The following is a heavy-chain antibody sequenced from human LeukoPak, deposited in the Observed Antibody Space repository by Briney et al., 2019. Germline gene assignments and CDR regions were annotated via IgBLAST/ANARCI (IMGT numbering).Heavy chain of an antibody. CDR3: ARDPLTRYCSSTSCLSVGDYYNYYYMDV. CDR1: GGTFSSYA. V-gene: IGHV1-69*13. Sequence: GASVKVSGKASGGTFSSYAISWVRQAPGQGLEWMGGIIPIFGTANYAQKFQGRVTITADESTSTAYMELSSLRSEDTAVYYCARDPLTRYCSSTSCLSVGDYYNYYYMDVWGKGTTVTVSS. CDR2: IIPIFGTA. J-gene: IGHJ6*03. D-gene: IGHD2-2*01.